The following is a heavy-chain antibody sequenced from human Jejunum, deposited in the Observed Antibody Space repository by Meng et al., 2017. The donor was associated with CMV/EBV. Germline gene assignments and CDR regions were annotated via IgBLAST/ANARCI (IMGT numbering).Heavy chain of an antibody. V-gene: IGHV1-18*01. Sequence: QVQRVQAGAEGKKPGASVKVSCKASGYIFNNDGVSWVRQAPGQGPEWMGWISAYNGNTNYAQNFQGRFTMTTDTSTSTAYMELRSLTFDDTAVYFCARGRRNEPLFDYWGQGTLVTVSS. J-gene: IGHJ4*02. CDR3: ARGRRNEPLFDY. CDR2: ISAYNGNT. D-gene: IGHD1-14*01. CDR1: GYIFNNDG.